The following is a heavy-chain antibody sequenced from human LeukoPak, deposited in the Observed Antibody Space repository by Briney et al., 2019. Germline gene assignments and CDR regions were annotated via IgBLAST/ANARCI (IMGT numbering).Heavy chain of an antibody. CDR2: IYTSGST. J-gene: IGHJ4*02. CDR1: GGSISSYS. Sequence: SETLSLTCSVSGGSISSYSWNWIRQPAGKGLEWIGRIYTSGSTNYNPSLKSRVTMSVDTSKNHFSLKLTSVTAADTAVYYCARASSGTYYYFDYWGQGTLVTVSS. CDR3: ARASSGTYYYFDY. D-gene: IGHD1-26*01. V-gene: IGHV4-4*07.